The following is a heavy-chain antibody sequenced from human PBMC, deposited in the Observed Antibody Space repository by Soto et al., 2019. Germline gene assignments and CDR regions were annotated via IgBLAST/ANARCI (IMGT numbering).Heavy chain of an antibody. J-gene: IGHJ5*02. CDR2: SSASGGDK. CDR3: ARRPTARAS. D-gene: IGHD1-1*01. Sequence: EAQVLESGGGSVQPGGSLRLSCAASGFTFSTYAVAWVRQSPGKGLEWVSSSSASGGDKWYADSVKGRFTISRDNSKTMLYLQMNSLRAEDTVVYYCARRPTARASWGQGTLVTVSS. V-gene: IGHV3-23*01. CDR1: GFTFSTYA.